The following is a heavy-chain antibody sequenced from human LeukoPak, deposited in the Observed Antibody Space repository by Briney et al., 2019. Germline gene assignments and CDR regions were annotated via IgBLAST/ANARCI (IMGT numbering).Heavy chain of an antibody. D-gene: IGHD3-16*01. V-gene: IGHV1-2*02. J-gene: IGHJ4*02. CDR2: INPKSGDK. CDR1: GYSFTDYY. Sequence: ASVKVSCTASGYSFTDYYMHWVRQAPGQGLEWMGWINPKSGDKNYAQKFQGRVSMTRDTSISTAYMELSRLTSDDTAVYYCARAGTVMLLDYWGQGTLVTVSS. CDR3: ARAGTVMLLDY.